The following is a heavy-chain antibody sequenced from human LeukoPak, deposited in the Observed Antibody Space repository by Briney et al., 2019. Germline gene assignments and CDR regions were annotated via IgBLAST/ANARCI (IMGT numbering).Heavy chain of an antibody. Sequence: SETLSLTCTVSGGSITGSTYYWGWIRQPPGKGLEWIVSVIHSGTTYCNPSLRSRVIVSMDTSKKQFSLRLSSVTAADTAVYYCARHDYDSSGHRRDYYFDYWSQGTLVTVSS. V-gene: IGHV4-39*01. CDR2: VIHSGTT. CDR3: ARHDYDSSGHRRDYYFDY. J-gene: IGHJ4*02. CDR1: GGSITGSTYY. D-gene: IGHD3-22*01.